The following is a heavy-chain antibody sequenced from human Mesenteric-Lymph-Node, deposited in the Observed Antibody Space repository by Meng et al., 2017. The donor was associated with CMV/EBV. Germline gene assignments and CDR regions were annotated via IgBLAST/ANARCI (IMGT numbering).Heavy chain of an antibody. CDR3: ARGNPAWPGYYYFDY. CDR2: IGTTGDT. V-gene: IGHV3-13*01. Sequence: GGSLRLSCAASGFTFSVYDMHWVRQTTGKGLEWVAAIGTTGDTHYPVSVKGRFTISRENPKNSLYLQMNSLRAGATAVYYCARGNPAWPGYYYFDYWGQGAVVTVSS. D-gene: IGHD3/OR15-3a*01. J-gene: IGHJ4*02. CDR1: GFTFSVYD.